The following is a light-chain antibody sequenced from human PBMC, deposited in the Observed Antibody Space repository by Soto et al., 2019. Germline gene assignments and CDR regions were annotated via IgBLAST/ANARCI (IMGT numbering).Light chain of an antibody. CDR2: DAS. J-gene: IGKJ1*01. V-gene: IGKV1-5*01. CDR3: QQYNNFST. CDR1: QSISDW. Sequence: DIQMTQSPSTLSASIGDKVTITCRASQSISDWLAWYQQKPGKAPKLLIYDASNLESGVPSRFSGSVSGAEFTLTISSLQPDDFVTYYCQQYNNFSTFGQGTKVEIK.